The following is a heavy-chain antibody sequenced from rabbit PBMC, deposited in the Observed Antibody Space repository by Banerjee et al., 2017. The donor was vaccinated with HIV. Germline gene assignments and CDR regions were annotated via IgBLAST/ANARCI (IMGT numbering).Heavy chain of an antibody. J-gene: IGHJ4*01. CDR3: ARGAGIHYADL. V-gene: IGHV1S45*01. Sequence: QEQLKETGGGLVQPGGSLTLSCKASGFDFSSYYMSWVRQAPGKGLEWIGCIHTGNGNTYYANWVNGRFTISKTSSTTVTLQMTSLTAADTATYFCARGAGIHYADLWGPGTLVTVS. CDR1: GFDFSSYYM. CDR2: IHTGNGNT. D-gene: IGHD4-2*01.